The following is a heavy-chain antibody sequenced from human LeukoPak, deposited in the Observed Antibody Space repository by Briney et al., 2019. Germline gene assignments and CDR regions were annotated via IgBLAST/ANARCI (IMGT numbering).Heavy chain of an antibody. CDR1: GGSISSYY. CDR3: ARPRRYLDFDY. Sequence: SETLSLTCTVSGGSISSYYWSWIRQPPGKGLEWIGYIYYSGSTNYNPSLKSRVTISVDTSKNQFSLKLSSVTAADTAVYYCARPRRYLDFDYWGQGTLVTVSS. V-gene: IGHV4-59*08. D-gene: IGHD1-1*01. CDR2: IYYSGST. J-gene: IGHJ4*02.